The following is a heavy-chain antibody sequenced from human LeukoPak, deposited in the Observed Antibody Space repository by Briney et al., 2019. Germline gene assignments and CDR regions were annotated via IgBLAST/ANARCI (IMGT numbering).Heavy chain of an antibody. CDR3: AKTQRGYSGYDAVDY. V-gene: IGHV3-66*01. CDR2: IYSGGST. D-gene: IGHD5-12*01. J-gene: IGHJ4*02. Sequence: GGSLRLSCAASEFSVGSNYMTWVRQAPGKGLEWVSLIYSGGSTYYADSVKGRFTISRDNSRNTLYLQMYSLRAEDTAVYYCAKTQRGYSGYDAVDYWGQGTLVTVSS. CDR1: EFSVGSNY.